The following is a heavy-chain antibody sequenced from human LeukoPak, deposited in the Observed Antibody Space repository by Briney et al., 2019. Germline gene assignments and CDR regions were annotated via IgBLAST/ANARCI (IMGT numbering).Heavy chain of an antibody. CDR2: ISAYNGNT. V-gene: IGHV1-18*04. D-gene: IGHD5-24*01. CDR1: GYSFTSYW. CDR3: ARPFGGYKSVSYQKNAFDI. J-gene: IGHJ3*02. Sequence: GESLKISCKGSGYSFTSYWIGWVRQAPGQGLEWMGWISAYNGNTNYAQKLQGRVTMTTDTSTSTAYMELRSLRSDDTAVYYCARPFGGYKSVSYQKNAFDIWGQGTMVTVSS.